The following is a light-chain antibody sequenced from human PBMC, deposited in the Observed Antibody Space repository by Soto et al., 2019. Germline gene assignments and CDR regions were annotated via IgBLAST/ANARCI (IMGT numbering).Light chain of an antibody. V-gene: IGLV1-40*01. CDR2: GDN. CDR1: SSNIGAEYD. J-gene: IGLJ2*01. CDR3: QSYDSSLSGWA. Sequence: QSVLTQPPSVSGAPGQRVAISCTGSSSNIGAEYDVHWYQQLPGTAPKRLIYGDNNRPSGVPDRFSGSKSGTSASLAITGLQPEDEADYYCQSYDSSLSGWAFGGGTKLTVL.